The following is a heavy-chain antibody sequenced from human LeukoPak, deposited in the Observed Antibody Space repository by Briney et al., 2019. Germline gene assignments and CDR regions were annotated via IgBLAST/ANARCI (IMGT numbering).Heavy chain of an antibody. J-gene: IGHJ4*02. CDR3: ARVLSGSYPGAFDY. V-gene: IGHV4-59*01. CDR2: IYYSGGT. Sequence: PSETLSLTCTVSGGSISSYYWSWIRQPPGKGLEWIGYIYYSGGTNYNPSLKSRVTISVDTSKNQFSLKLSSVTAADTAVYYCARVLSGSYPGAFDYWGQGTLVTVSS. D-gene: IGHD1-26*01. CDR1: GGSISSYY.